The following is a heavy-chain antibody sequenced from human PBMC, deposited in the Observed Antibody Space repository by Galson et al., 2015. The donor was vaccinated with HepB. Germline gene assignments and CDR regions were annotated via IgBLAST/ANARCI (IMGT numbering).Heavy chain of an antibody. D-gene: IGHD2-15*01. CDR3: ARHSSAPDY. J-gene: IGHJ4*02. CDR2: IDPGDSYT. V-gene: IGHV5-10-1*01. Sequence: QSGAEVKKPGESLRISCKGSGYTFTNYWITWVRQMPGKGLERMGRIDPGDSYTNYSPSFQGHVTISADKSINTAYLQWSSLKASDTAMYYCARHSSAPDYWGQGTLVTVSS. CDR1: GYTFTNYW.